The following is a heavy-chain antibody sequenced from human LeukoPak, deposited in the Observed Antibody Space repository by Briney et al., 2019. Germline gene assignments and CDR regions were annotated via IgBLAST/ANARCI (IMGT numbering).Heavy chain of an antibody. CDR3: ARDLIPARAFPWGY. J-gene: IGHJ4*02. Sequence: GGSLRLSCAASGFTFSSYSMNWVRQAPGKGLEWVSYISSSSSTIYYADSVKGRFTISRDNAKNSLYLQMNSLRAEDTAVYYCARDLIPARAFPWGYWGQGTLVTVSS. D-gene: IGHD6-6*01. CDR2: ISSSSSTI. V-gene: IGHV3-48*01. CDR1: GFTFSSYS.